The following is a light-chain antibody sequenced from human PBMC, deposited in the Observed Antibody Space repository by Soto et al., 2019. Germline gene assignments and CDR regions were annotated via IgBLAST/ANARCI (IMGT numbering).Light chain of an antibody. J-gene: IGKJ1*01. Sequence: EVVLTQSPATLSLSPGERATLSCRASQNVRTFLDWYQQKPGQAPRLLIYRASNRATGIPARFSGSGSGTDFTLTISSREPEDFAVYYCQQHSHWPPWTFGQGTRVEIQ. CDR1: QNVRTF. CDR3: QQHSHWPPWT. CDR2: RAS. V-gene: IGKV3-11*01.